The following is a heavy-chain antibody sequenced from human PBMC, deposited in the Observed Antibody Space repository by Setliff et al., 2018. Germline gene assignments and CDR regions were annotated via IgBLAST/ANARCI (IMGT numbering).Heavy chain of an antibody. Sequence: GGSLRLSCAASGVTVSDAWMGWVRQTPGEGLDWVGRIKSKTGGGPTDYAAPVKGRFTISRDDSKNTLYLQMDSLKTEDTAIYYCVKLVPQAISSDPWGQGTLVTV. CDR2: IKSKTGGGPT. J-gene: IGHJ5*02. D-gene: IGHD3-10*01. V-gene: IGHV3-15*01. CDR3: VKLVPQAISSDP. CDR1: GVTVSDAW.